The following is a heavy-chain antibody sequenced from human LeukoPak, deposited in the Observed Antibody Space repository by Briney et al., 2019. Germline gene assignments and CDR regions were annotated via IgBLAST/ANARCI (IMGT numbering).Heavy chain of an antibody. Sequence: SETLSLTCAVYGGSFSGYYWSWIRQPPGKGLEWIGEINHSGSTNYNPSLKSRVTISVDTSKNQFSLKLTSVTAADTAVYYCARGPSRAFVVVTAIGFGYWGQGTLVTVSS. J-gene: IGHJ4*02. V-gene: IGHV4-34*01. CDR1: GGSFSGYY. CDR2: INHSGST. CDR3: ARGPSRAFVVVTAIGFGY. D-gene: IGHD2-21*02.